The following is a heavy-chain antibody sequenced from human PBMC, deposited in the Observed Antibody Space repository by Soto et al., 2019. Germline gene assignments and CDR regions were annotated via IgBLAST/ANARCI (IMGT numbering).Heavy chain of an antibody. V-gene: IGHV4-31*02. CDR1: GGSVSSGDYF. CDR2: IYYSGST. Sequence: PSETLSLTCTVSGGSVSSGDYFWSWIRHHPGKGLEWIGYIYYSGSTSYNPSLKSRLTISVDTSKNQFSLKLSSVTAADTAVYYCVRGADWFDPWGQGTLVTVSS. CDR3: VRGADWFDP. J-gene: IGHJ5*02.